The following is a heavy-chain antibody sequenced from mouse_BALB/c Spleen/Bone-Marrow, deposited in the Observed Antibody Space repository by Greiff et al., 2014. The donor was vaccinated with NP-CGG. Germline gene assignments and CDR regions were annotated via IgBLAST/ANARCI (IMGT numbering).Heavy chain of an antibody. Sequence: QVQLQQSGAELVRPGTSVKVSCKASGYAFTNYLIEWVKQRPGQGLEWIGMINPGSGGTNYSEKFKGKATLTADKSSSTAYMQLSSLTSDDSAVCFCARRDGSYFDYWGQGTTLTVSS. J-gene: IGHJ2*01. CDR3: ARRDGSYFDY. CDR2: INPGSGGT. V-gene: IGHV1-54*01. CDR1: GYAFTNYL. D-gene: IGHD3-3*01.